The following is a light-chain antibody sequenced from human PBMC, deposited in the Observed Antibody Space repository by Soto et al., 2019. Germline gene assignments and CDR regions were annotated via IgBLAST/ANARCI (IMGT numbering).Light chain of an antibody. J-gene: IGLJ2*01. CDR1: NSDVGTYNY. CDR2: DVT. V-gene: IGLV2-11*01. CDR3: CSYAGSSSFRVL. Sequence: QSALTQPRSVSGSPGQSVTISCTGTNSDVGTYNYVSWYQQHPGNAPKLIIYDVTKRPSGVPDRFSGSKSGNTASLIISGLQAADEAEYYCCCCSYAGSSSFRVLFGGGTKLTVL.